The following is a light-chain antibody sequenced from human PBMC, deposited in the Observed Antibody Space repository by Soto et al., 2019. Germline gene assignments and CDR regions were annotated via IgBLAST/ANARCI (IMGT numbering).Light chain of an antibody. J-gene: IGLJ3*02. V-gene: IGLV2-14*01. Sequence: QSALTQPASVSGSPGQSITISCTGTSSDVGGYNFVSWYQQHPGKAPKLIIYEVSHRPSGVSNRFSGSKSGNTASLTISGLQAEDEADYYCNSYTSSSARVFDGGTKVTVL. CDR3: NSYTSSSARV. CDR1: SSDVGGYNF. CDR2: EVS.